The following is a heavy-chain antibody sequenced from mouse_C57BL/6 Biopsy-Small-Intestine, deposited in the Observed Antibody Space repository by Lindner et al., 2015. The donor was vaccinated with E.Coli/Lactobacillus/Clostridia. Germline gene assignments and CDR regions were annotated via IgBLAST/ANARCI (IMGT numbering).Heavy chain of an antibody. CDR1: GFTFSSYG. CDR2: ISSGGSYT. D-gene: IGHD2-3*01. CDR3: ARQIYDGYYDY. J-gene: IGHJ2*01. Sequence: VQLQESGGDLVKRGGSLKLSCAASGFTFSSYGMSWVRQTPDKRLEWVATISSGGSYTYYPDSVKGRFTISRDNAKNTLYLQMSSLKSEDTAMYYCARQIYDGYYDYWGQGTTLTVSS. V-gene: IGHV5-6*01.